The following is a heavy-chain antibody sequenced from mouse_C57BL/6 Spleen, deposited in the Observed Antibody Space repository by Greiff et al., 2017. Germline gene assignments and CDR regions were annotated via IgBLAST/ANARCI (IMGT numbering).Heavy chain of an antibody. J-gene: IGHJ3*01. Sequence: EVQRVESGRGLVQPGGSMKLSCAASGFTFSDAWMDWVRQSPETGLAWVAEIRNKANNHAPYYAASVKGRFTISREDSKSSVYLQMNSVRAEDTGIYYCTYGSRLAWFAYWGQGTLVTVSA. D-gene: IGHD1-1*01. CDR3: TYGSRLAWFAY. CDR1: GFTFSDAW. CDR2: IRNKANNHAP. V-gene: IGHV6-6*01.